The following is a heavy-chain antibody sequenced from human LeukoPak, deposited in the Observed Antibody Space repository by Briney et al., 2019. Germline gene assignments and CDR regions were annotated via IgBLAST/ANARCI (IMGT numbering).Heavy chain of an antibody. CDR3: ARGRPARGYEAAGPKAHYYMDV. J-gene: IGHJ6*03. CDR1: GGSISSYY. V-gene: IGHV4-59*01. D-gene: IGHD6-13*01. Sequence: SETLSLTCTVSGGSISSYYWSWIRQPPGKGLEWIGYIYYSGSTNYNPSLKSRVTISVDTSKNQFSLKLSSVTAADTAVYYCARGRPARGYEAAGPKAHYYMDVWDKGTTVTVSS. CDR2: IYYSGST.